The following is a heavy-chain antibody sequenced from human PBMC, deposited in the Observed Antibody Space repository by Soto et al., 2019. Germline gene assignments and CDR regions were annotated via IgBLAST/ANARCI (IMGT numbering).Heavy chain of an antibody. CDR1: GFTFSSYA. CDR2: ISYDGSNK. Sequence: GGSLRLSCAASGFTFSSYAMHWVRQAPGKGLEWVAVISYDGSNKYYADSVKGRFTISRDNSKNTLYLQMNSLRAEDTAVYYCARDFGITIILYYFDYWGQGTLVTVSS. J-gene: IGHJ4*02. D-gene: IGHD3-10*01. V-gene: IGHV3-30-3*01. CDR3: ARDFGITIILYYFDY.